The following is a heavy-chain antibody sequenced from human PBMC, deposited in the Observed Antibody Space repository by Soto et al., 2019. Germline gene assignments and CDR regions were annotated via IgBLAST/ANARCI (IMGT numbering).Heavy chain of an antibody. CDR2: ISGSGDRT. V-gene: IGHV3-23*01. J-gene: IGHJ4*02. D-gene: IGHD3-10*01. CDR3: AKDPLWFGELSSNYFDY. Sequence: AESLTLSCAASGFTFNNYAMTWARQAPGKGLEWVSAISGSGDRTYYADSVKGRFTISRDNSKNTLYLQMNSLRAEDTAVYYCAKDPLWFGELSSNYFDYWGQGTLVTVSS. CDR1: GFTFNNYA.